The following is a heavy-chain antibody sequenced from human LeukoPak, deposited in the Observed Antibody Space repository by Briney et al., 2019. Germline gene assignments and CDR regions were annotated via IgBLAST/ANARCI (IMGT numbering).Heavy chain of an antibody. V-gene: IGHV1-69*05. CDR2: IIPIFGTA. D-gene: IGHD6-6*01. CDR1: AGTFSSYA. CDR3: ASTNHASGYSSSPDNDAFDI. J-gene: IGHJ3*02. Sequence: SVKVSCKASAGTFSSYAISWVRQAPGQGLEWMGGIIPIFGTANYAQKFQGRVTITTDESTSTAYMELSSLRSEDTAVYYCASTNHASGYSSSPDNDAFDIWGQGTMVTVSS.